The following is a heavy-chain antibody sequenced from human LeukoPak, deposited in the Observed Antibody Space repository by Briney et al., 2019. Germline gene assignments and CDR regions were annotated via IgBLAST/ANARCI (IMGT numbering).Heavy chain of an antibody. D-gene: IGHD2-2*01. J-gene: IGHJ5*02. Sequence: SGPTLVNPTQTLTLTCTFSGFSLSTSGVGVGWIRQPPGKALEGLPRIYWDDDKRYSPSLKSRLTITKDTSKNQVVLTMTNMDPVDTAAYYCAHLLGYCSSTSCIGWFDPWGQGTLVTVSS. CDR2: IYWDDDK. CDR3: AHLLGYCSSTSCIGWFDP. CDR1: GFSLSTSGVG. V-gene: IGHV2-5*02.